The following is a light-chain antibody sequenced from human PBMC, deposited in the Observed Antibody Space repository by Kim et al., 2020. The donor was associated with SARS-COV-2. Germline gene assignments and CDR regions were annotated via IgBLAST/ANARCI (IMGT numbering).Light chain of an antibody. CDR1: SNNVGNQG. CDR3: SAWDSSLSAWV. J-gene: IGLJ3*02. V-gene: IGLV10-54*01. Sequence: RQTTTRTCCGNSNNVGNQGAAWLQQHQGHPPKLLSYRNNNRPSGISERFSASRTGNTASLTITGLQPEDEADYYCSAWDSSLSAWVFGGGTKLTVL. CDR2: RNN.